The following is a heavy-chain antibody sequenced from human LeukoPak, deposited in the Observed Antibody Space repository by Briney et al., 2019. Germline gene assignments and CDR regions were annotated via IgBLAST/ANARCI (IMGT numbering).Heavy chain of an antibody. J-gene: IGHJ4*02. CDR3: ATGGDGSGSYYQVGVY. V-gene: IGHV1-18*01. Sequence: ASVKVSCKASGYTFTSYGISWVRQAPGQGLEWMGWISAYSGNTNYAQKLQGRVTMTTDTSTSTAYMELRSLRSDDTAVYYCATGGDGSGSYYQVGVYWGQGTLVTVSS. D-gene: IGHD3-10*01. CDR2: ISAYSGNT. CDR1: GYTFTSYG.